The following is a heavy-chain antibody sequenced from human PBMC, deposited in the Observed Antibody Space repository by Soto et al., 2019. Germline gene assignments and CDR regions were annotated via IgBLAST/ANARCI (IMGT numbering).Heavy chain of an antibody. J-gene: IGHJ4*02. D-gene: IGHD3-22*01. Sequence: GGSLRLSCSVSGFIFSDYYMNWIRPAPGKGLEWLSYISSTATYTNYADSVRGRFTISRDSAKNSLYLDMNGLRAEDTAVYYCARARLVVEGRFDYWGQGTLVTVSS. CDR2: ISSTATYT. CDR3: ARARLVVEGRFDY. CDR1: GFIFSDYY. V-gene: IGHV3-11*06.